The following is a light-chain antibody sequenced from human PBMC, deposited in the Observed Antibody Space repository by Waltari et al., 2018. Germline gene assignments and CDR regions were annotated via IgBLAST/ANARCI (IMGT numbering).Light chain of an antibody. Sequence: DVVMTQSPLSLPVTLGQPASISCRSSQSLVYSDGNIYLNWFQQRPGQSPRRLIYKVSRRDSGVPDIFSGSGSGTDFTRRISRVEAEDVGLYFCMQGTNWPQSFGQGTKLEIK. CDR3: MQGTNWPQS. J-gene: IGKJ2*03. CDR2: KVS. V-gene: IGKV2-30*01. CDR1: QSLVYSDGNIY.